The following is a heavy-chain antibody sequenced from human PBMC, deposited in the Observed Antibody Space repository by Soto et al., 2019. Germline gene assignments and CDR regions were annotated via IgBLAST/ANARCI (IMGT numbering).Heavy chain of an antibody. Sequence: SETLSLTCAVYGGSFSGYYWSWIRQPPGKGLEWIGEINHSGSTNYNPSLKSRGTISVDTSKNQFSLKLSSVTAADTAVYYCARMRFLEWGYGMDVWGQGTTVTVSS. J-gene: IGHJ6*02. CDR1: GGSFSGYY. CDR2: INHSGST. CDR3: ARMRFLEWGYGMDV. D-gene: IGHD3-3*01. V-gene: IGHV4-34*01.